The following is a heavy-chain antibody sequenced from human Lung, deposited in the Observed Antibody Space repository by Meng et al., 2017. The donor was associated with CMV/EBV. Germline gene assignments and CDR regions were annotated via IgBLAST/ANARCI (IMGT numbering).Heavy chain of an antibody. V-gene: IGHV3-23*01. CDR2: ISGNGGVT. CDR3: AKDLRDIVVLVGVRVH. D-gene: IGHD2-15*01. J-gene: IGHJ4*02. Sequence: GGSLRLXXAASGFTFNTYAMTWVRQAPGRGLESVSIISGNGGVTYYADSVKGRFTISRDNSKNTVYLQMNSLRAEDTAGYYCAKDLRDIVVLVGVRVHWGQGXLVTVSS. CDR1: GFTFNTYA.